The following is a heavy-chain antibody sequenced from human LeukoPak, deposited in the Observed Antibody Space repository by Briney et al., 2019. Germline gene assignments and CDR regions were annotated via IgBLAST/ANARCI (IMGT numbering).Heavy chain of an antibody. D-gene: IGHD3-3*01. V-gene: IGHV3-30*02. J-gene: IGHJ3*01. Sequence: PGGSLRLSCAASGFTFSSYVMHWVRQAPGKGLEWVAFIRYDGSNKYYADSVKGRFTISRDNSKNTLYLQMNSLIAEDTAMYHCARVAVRGFWSPLWGQGTMVTVSS. CDR2: IRYDGSNK. CDR3: ARVAVRGFWSPL. CDR1: GFTFSSYV.